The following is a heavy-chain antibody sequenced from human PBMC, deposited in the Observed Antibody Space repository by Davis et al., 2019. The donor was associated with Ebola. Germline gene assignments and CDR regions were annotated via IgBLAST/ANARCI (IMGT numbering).Heavy chain of an antibody. CDR2: IYTSGST. V-gene: IGHV4-4*07. CDR3: VRGVYYFNPLDY. J-gene: IGHJ4*02. D-gene: IGHD3-10*01. CDR1: GASINSYH. Sequence: SETLSLTCTVSGASINSYHWSWIRQSAGKGLEWIGRIYTSGSTTYNPSLKSRVTMSVVTPKSQFSLKLPSVTAADTAVYFCVRGVYYFNPLDYWGQGTLVTVSS.